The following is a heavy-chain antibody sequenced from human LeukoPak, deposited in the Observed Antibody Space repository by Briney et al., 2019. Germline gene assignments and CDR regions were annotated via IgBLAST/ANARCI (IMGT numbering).Heavy chain of an antibody. CDR3: ARHLDYDSSDYLDY. D-gene: IGHD3-22*01. CDR1: GYSFTNYX. J-gene: IGHJ4*02. V-gene: IGHV5-10-1*01. CDR2: IDPSDSYT. Sequence: GESLRISCKVSGYSFTNYXISWVRQMPGKXLEXXXRIDPSDSYTNYGPSFQGHVTISADKSITTAYLQWSSLKASDTAIYYCARHLDYDSSDYLDYWGQGTLVTVSS.